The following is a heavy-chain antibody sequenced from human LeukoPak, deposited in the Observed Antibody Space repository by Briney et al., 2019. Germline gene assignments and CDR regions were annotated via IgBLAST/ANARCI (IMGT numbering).Heavy chain of an antibody. V-gene: IGHV3-23*01. CDR2: IRESGGDT. J-gene: IGHJ4*02. CDR3: TRRGIVIRGVLIMGFRKAANYFDY. Sequence: PGGSLRLSCVVSGITVSNYDMSWVRQAPGKGLEWVSGIRESGGDTNYADSVKGRFTISRDNSKNTVYLQMNSLRAEDTAVYFCTRRGIVIRGVLIMGFRKAANYFDYWGQGILVTVSS. D-gene: IGHD3-10*01. CDR1: GITVSNYD.